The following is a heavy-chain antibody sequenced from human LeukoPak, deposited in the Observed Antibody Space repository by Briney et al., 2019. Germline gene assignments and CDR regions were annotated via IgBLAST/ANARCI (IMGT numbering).Heavy chain of an antibody. V-gene: IGHV4-59*12. Sequence: SETLSLTCTVSGGSISSYYWSWIRQPPGKGLEWIGYIYYSGSTNYNPSLKSRVTMSVDTSKNQFSLKLSSVTAADTAVYYCARGEYYGSGSYYYYYMDVWGKGTTVTVSS. CDR3: ARGEYYGSGSYYYYYMDV. D-gene: IGHD3-10*01. J-gene: IGHJ6*03. CDR2: IYYSGST. CDR1: GGSISSYY.